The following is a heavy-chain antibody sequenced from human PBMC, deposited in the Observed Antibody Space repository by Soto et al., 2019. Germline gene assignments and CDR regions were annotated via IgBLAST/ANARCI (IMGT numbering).Heavy chain of an antibody. D-gene: IGHD1-1*01. Sequence: ASVKVSCKVSGYTLTELSMHWVRQATGQGLEWMGWMNPNTGNSAYAQKFQGRVTVTSDTSINTVHMELNSLRSEDTAVYYCARRAETNGWNGFGADKYYFDFWGQGTLVTVSS. J-gene: IGHJ4*02. CDR1: GYTLTELS. CDR3: ARRAETNGWNGFGADKYYFDF. V-gene: IGHV1-8*01. CDR2: MNPNTGNS.